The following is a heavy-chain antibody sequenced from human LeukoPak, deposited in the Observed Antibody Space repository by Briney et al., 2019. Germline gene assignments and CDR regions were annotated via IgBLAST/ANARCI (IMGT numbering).Heavy chain of an antibody. V-gene: IGHV3-21*01. CDR3: ARKVVMSGFAFDI. D-gene: IGHD3-22*01. CDR2: ISSSSSYI. J-gene: IGHJ3*02. Sequence: GSLRLSCAASGFTFSSYSMNWVRQAPGKGLEWVSSISSSSSYIYYADSVKGRFTISRDNAKNSLYLQMNSLRAEDTAVYYCARKVVMSGFAFDIWGQGTMVTVSS. CDR1: GFTFSSYS.